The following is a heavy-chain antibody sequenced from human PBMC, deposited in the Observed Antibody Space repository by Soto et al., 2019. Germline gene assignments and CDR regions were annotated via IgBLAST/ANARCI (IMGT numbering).Heavy chain of an antibody. CDR2: INHSGST. D-gene: IGHD3-3*02. V-gene: IGHV4-34*01. J-gene: IGHJ4*02. CDR3: ARVDPKGCISY. Sequence: SETLSLTCAVYGGSFSGYYWSWIRQPPGKGLEWIGEINHSGSTNYNPSLKSRVTISVDTSKNQFSLKLSSVTAADTAVYYCARVDPKGCISYWGQGTLVTVSS. CDR1: GGSFSGYY.